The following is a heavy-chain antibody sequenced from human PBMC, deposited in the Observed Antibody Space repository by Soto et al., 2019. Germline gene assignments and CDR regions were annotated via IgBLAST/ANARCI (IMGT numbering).Heavy chain of an antibody. CDR1: GFTFSYYW. D-gene: IGHD2-15*01. CDR3: ARGDRGGFDI. J-gene: IGHJ3*02. V-gene: IGHV3-74*01. CDR2: IHSDGTTT. Sequence: ELKLVESGGGLVQPGGSLRLSCAASGFTFSYYWMHWVRQAPGTGLVWVSHIHSDGTTTTYADSVKGRFTVSRDNTKNTLYLQMNSLRAEDTAVYHCARGDRGGFDIWGQGTVAIVSS.